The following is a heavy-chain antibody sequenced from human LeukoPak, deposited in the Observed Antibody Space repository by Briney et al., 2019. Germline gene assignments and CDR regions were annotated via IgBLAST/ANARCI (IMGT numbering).Heavy chain of an antibody. CDR3: ARHAPSYDYYGSGSYYMDV. CDR1: GGSISSSSYY. V-gene: IGHV4-39*01. D-gene: IGHD3-10*01. Sequence: SETLSLTCSVSGGSISSSSYYWGWIRQPPGKGLEWIGSIFYTGTTFYIPSLKSRLTISVDTSKNQFSLRLTSVTAADTAVYYCARHAPSYDYYGSGSYYMDVWGTGTTVTISS. CDR2: IFYTGTT. J-gene: IGHJ6*03.